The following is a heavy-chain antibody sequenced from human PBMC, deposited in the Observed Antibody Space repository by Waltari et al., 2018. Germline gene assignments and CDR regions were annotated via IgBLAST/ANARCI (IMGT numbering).Heavy chain of an antibody. J-gene: IGHJ4*02. Sequence: QVQLVESGGGVVQPGRSLRLSCAASGLTFSSYAMHWVRQAPGKGLEWVAVISYDGSNKYYADSVKGRFTISRDNSKNTLYLQMNSLRAEDTAVYYCARDSGGGSYFDYWGQGTLVTVSS. V-gene: IGHV3-30-3*01. CDR3: ARDSGGGSYFDY. CDR2: ISYDGSNK. CDR1: GLTFSSYA. D-gene: IGHD1-26*01.